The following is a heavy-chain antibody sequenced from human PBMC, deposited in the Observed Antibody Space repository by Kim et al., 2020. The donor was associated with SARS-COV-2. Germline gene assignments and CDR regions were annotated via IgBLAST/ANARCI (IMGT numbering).Heavy chain of an antibody. V-gene: IGHV3-21*01. J-gene: IGHJ5*02. CDR1: GFTFSSYS. CDR2: ISSSSSYI. CDR3: VRAGRVGGLMVRGVSTTSP. D-gene: IGHD3-10*01. Sequence: GGSLRLSCAASGFTFSSYSMNWVRQAPGKGLEWVSSISSSSSYIYYADSVKGRFTISRDNAKNSLYLQMNSLRAEDTAVYYCVRAGRVGGLMVRGVSTTSPWGQGTLVTVSS.